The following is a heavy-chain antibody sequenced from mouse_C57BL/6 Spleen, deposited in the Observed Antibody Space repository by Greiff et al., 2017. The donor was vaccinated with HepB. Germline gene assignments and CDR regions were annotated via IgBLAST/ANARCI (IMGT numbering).Heavy chain of an antibody. CDR2: IHPNSGST. V-gene: IGHV1-64*01. J-gene: IGHJ4*01. Sequence: VQLQQPGAELVKPGASVKLSCKASGYTFTSYWMHWVKQRPGQGLEWIGMIHPNSGSTNYNEKFKSKATLTVDKSSSTAYMQLSSLTSEDSAVYYCARSWRGAVRRGYYYAMDYWGQGTSVTVSS. CDR1: GYTFTSYW. D-gene: IGHD2-14*01. CDR3: ARSWRGAVRRGYYYAMDY.